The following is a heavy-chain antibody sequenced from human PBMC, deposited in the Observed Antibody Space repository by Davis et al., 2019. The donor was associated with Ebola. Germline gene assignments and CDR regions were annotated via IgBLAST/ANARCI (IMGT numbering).Heavy chain of an antibody. CDR3: ARIYCSGGSCYYPY. D-gene: IGHD2-15*01. CDR1: GFSLSTSGMR. V-gene: IGHV2-70*04. J-gene: IGHJ4*02. CDR2: IDWDDDK. Sequence: SGPTLVKPTPTLTLTCTFSGFSLSTSGMRVSWIRQSPGKALEWLARIDWDDDKFYSTSLKTRLTISKDTSKNQVVLTMTNMDPVDTATYYCARIYCSGGSCYYPYWGQGTLVTVSS.